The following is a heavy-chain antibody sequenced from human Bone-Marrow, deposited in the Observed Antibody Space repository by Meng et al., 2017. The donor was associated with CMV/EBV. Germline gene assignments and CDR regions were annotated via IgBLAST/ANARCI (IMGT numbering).Heavy chain of an antibody. D-gene: IGHD2-2*01. CDR1: GFTFSSYW. V-gene: IGHV3-7*03. CDR2: IKQDGSEK. CDR3: AITGPAAVGAFDI. J-gene: IGHJ3*02. Sequence: GESLKISCAASGFTFSSYWMSWVRQAPGKGLEWVANIKQDGSEKYYVDSVKGRFTISRDNAKNSLYLQMNSLRAEDTAVYYCAITGPAAVGAFDIWGQGTMVTVSS.